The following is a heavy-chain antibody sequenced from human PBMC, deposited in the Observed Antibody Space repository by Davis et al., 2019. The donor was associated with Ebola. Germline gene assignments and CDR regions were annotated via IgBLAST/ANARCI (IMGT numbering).Heavy chain of an antibody. V-gene: IGHV3-21*05. CDR1: GFTFSSYA. D-gene: IGHD4-17*01. J-gene: IGHJ3*02. CDR3: ARDSSGDYGSAFDI. Sequence: GESLKISCAASGFTFSSYAMSWVRQAPGKGLEWVSYISSSSSYTNYADSVKGRFTISRDNSKNTLYLQMNSLRAEDTAVYYCARDSSGDYGSAFDIWGQGTMVTVSS. CDR2: ISSSSSYT.